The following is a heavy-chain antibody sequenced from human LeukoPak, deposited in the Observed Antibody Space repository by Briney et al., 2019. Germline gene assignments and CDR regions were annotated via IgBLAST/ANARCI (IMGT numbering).Heavy chain of an antibody. CDR2: INHSGST. V-gene: IGHV4-34*01. J-gene: IGHJ6*03. D-gene: IGHD3-9*01. Sequence: SETLSLTCAVYGGSFSGYYWSWIRQPPGKGLEWIGEINHSGSTNYNPSLKSRVTISVDTSKNQFSLKLSSVTAADTAVYYCARLLRYFDSPYMDVWGKGTTVTISS. CDR3: ARLLRYFDSPYMDV. CDR1: GGSFSGYY.